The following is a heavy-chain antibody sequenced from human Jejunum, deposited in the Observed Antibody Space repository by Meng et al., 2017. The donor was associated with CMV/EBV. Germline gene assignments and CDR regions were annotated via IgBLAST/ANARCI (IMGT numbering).Heavy chain of an antibody. CDR3: ARDMGYTVTAPFDY. CDR1: VVTFTSHA. D-gene: IGHD4-11*01. V-gene: IGHV3-23*01. Sequence: SVVTFTSHAMSWVRQAPGKRPEWVAGISGSGPATYYAESVKGRFTITRDNSNNTLFLHMNALRGDETAVYYCARDMGYTVTAPFDYWGQGAVVTVSS. J-gene: IGHJ4*02. CDR2: ISGSGPAT.